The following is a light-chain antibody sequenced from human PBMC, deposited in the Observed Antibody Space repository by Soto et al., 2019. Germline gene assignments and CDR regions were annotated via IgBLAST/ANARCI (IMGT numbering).Light chain of an antibody. CDR3: LLYYGGAQVL. CDR1: AGAVTSAYY. V-gene: IGLV7-43*01. J-gene: IGLJ2*01. Sequence: QAVVTQEPSLTVSPGGTVTLTCASSAGAVTSAYYTNWLQQKPGQAPRALIYSTSEKHSWTPARSSVSLLGGKAALTLSAAQPEDEADYYCLLYYGGAQVLFGGGTKLTVL. CDR2: STS.